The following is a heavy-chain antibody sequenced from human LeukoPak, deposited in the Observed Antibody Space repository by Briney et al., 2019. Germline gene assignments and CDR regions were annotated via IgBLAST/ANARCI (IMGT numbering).Heavy chain of an antibody. D-gene: IGHD6-13*01. Sequence: ASVKVSCKASGYTFTGYYMHWVRQAPGQGLEWMGWINPNSGGTKYAQKFQGRVTMTRDTSISTAYMELSRLRSDDTAVYYCARSRRTTGYSTSFDPWGQGTLVTVSS. CDR2: INPNSGGT. J-gene: IGHJ5*02. CDR3: ARSRRTTGYSTSFDP. CDR1: GYTFTGYY. V-gene: IGHV1-2*02.